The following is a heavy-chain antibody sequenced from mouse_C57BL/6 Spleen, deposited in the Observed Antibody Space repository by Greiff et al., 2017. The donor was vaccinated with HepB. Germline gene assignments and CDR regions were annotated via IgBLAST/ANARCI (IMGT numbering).Heavy chain of an antibody. J-gene: IGHJ4*01. CDR2: IDPENGDT. V-gene: IGHV14-4*01. D-gene: IGHD3-3*01. CDR1: GFNIKDDY. CDR3: TTGTQCAMDY. Sequence: EVQLQQSGAELVRPGASVKLSCTASGFNIKDDYMHWVKQRPEQGLEWIGRIDPENGDTEYASKFQGKATITADKYSTTAYLQLSSLTSEDTAVYYCTTGTQCAMDYWGQGTSVTVAS.